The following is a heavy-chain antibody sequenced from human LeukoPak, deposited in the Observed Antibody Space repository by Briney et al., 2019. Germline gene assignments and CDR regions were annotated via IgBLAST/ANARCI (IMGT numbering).Heavy chain of an antibody. D-gene: IGHD3-16*01. CDR3: ARVPGGGLYYYYGMDV. Sequence: PGGSLRLSCAASGFIFSNYAMTWVRQAPGKGLEWVSVIRGSGDSTSYADSVKGRITVSRDNSKCTLYLQIINLRAEAAAVYYCARVPGGGLYYYYGMDVWGQGTTAIVSS. V-gene: IGHV3-23*01. J-gene: IGHJ6*02. CDR2: IRGSGDST. CDR1: GFIFSNYA.